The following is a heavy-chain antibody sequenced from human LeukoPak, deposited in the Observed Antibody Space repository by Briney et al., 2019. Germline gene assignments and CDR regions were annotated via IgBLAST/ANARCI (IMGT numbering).Heavy chain of an antibody. V-gene: IGHV4-59*01. Sequence: PSETLSLTCTVSGGSISSYYWSWIRQPPGKGLEWIGYIYYSGSTNYNPSLKSRVTISVDTSKNQFSLKLSSVTAADTAVYYCARAPHDYGDYSHFDYWGQGTLVTVSS. CDR2: IYYSGST. D-gene: IGHD4-17*01. CDR3: ARAPHDYGDYSHFDY. J-gene: IGHJ4*02. CDR1: GGSISSYY.